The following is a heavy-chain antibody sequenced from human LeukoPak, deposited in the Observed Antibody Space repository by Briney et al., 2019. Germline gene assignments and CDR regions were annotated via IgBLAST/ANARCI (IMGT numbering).Heavy chain of an antibody. CDR2: INPNSGGT. D-gene: IGHD2-2*03. CDR1: GYTFTSYD. V-gene: IGHV1-2*02. CDR3: ARLGIVAVPAATYYFDY. J-gene: IGHJ4*02. Sequence: ASVKVSCKASGYTFTSYDINWVRQAPGQGFEWMGWINPNSGGTNYAQKFQGRVTMTRDTSISTAYMELSRLRSDDTAVYYCARLGIVAVPAATYYFDYWGQGTLVTVSS.